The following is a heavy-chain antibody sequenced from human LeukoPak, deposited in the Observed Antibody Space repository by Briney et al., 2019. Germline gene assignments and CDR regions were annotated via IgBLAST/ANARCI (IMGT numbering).Heavy chain of an antibody. CDR3: ARDAYEILTGREYNWFDP. CDR1: GYSFTSYW. Sequence: GESLRISCKGSGYSFTSYWISWVRQMPGKGLEWMGRIDPSDSYTNYSPSFQGHVTISADKSVSTAYLQWSSLKASDTAMYYCARDAYEILTGREYNWFDPWGQGTLVTVSS. V-gene: IGHV5-10-1*01. J-gene: IGHJ5*02. D-gene: IGHD3-9*01. CDR2: IDPSDSYT.